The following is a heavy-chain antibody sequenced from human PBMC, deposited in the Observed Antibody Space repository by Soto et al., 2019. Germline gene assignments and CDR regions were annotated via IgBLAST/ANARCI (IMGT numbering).Heavy chain of an antibody. CDR1: GGSISSGDYY. D-gene: IGHD3-9*01. V-gene: IGHV4-30-2*01. CDR2: IYHSGST. J-gene: IGHJ4*02. CDR3: AKFSYDFLTGSGHFDY. Sequence: SSETLSLTCTVSGGSISSGDYYWSWIRQPPGKGLEWIGYIYHSGSTYYSPSLKSRVTISLDGSKNQFSLNLTSVTAADTAVYFCAKFSYDFLTGSGHFDYWGQGTLVTVSS.